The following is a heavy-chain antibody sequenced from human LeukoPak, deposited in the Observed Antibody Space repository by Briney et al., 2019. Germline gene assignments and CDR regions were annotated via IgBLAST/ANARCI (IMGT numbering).Heavy chain of an antibody. Sequence: PGGSLRLSCAASGFTFSSYGMHWVRQAPGKGLEWVAVISYDGSNKYYADSVKGRFTISRDNSKNTLYLQMNSLRAEDTAVYYCAKDGIAAAGFDYWGQGTLVTVSS. CDR3: AKDGIAAAGFDY. J-gene: IGHJ4*02. D-gene: IGHD6-13*01. CDR1: GFTFSSYG. CDR2: ISYDGSNK. V-gene: IGHV3-30*18.